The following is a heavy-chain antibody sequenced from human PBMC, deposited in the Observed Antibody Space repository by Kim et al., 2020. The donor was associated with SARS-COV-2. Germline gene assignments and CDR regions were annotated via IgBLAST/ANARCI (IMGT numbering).Heavy chain of an antibody. Sequence: SETLSLTCAVYGGSFSGYYWSWIRQPPGKGLEWIGEINHSGSTNYNPSLKSRDTVAVDTSKNQFSLKLSSVTAADTAVYYCAREDGDRRTKRRGWFDPWGQGTLVTVSS. CDR3: AREDGDRRTKRRGWFDP. CDR1: GGSFSGYY. D-gene: IGHD4-17*01. J-gene: IGHJ5*02. CDR2: INHSGST. V-gene: IGHV4-34*01.